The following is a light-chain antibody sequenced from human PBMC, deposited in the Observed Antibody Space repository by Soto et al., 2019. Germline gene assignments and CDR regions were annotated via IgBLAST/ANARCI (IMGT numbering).Light chain of an antibody. CDR3: QQYHGYSRT. J-gene: IGKJ1*01. CDR2: DVS. CDR1: QSISDS. V-gene: IGKV1-5*01. Sequence: DIQMIQSPSTLSASVGDRVTITCRASQSISDSLAWYQQKPGKAPDLLLSDVSSLERGVASRFSGSGSGTEFTLTISSMQPDDFATYYCQQYHGYSRTFGQGTKVDIK.